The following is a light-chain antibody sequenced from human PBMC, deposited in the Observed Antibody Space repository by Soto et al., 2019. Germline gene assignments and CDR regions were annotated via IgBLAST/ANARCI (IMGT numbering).Light chain of an antibody. CDR1: SSNIGAGFD. J-gene: IGLJ3*02. CDR2: SNN. V-gene: IGLV1-40*01. CDR3: QSYDSSLSAWV. Sequence: QSVPTQPPSVSGAPGQRVTISCSGSSSNIGAGFDVHWYKHLPGTAPKLLIYSNNNRPSGVPDQFSGSKSGTSASLAITGVQAEDEADYYCQSYDSSLSAWVFGGGTKLTVL.